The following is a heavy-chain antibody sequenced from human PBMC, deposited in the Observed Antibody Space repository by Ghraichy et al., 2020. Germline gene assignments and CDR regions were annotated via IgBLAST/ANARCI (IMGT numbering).Heavy chain of an antibody. CDR3: AKDTSSSREGGRFDY. J-gene: IGHJ4*02. CDR2: ISWNSGSI. D-gene: IGHD6-13*01. CDR1: GFTFDDYA. Sequence: LSLTCAASGFTFDDYAMHWVRQAPGKGLEWVSGISWNSGSIGYADSVKGRFTISRDNAKNSLYLQMNSLRAEDTALYYCAKDTSSSREGGRFDYWGQGTLVTVSS. V-gene: IGHV3-9*01.